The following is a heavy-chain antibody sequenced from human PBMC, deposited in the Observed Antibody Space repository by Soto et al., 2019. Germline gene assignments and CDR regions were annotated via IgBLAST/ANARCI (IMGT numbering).Heavy chain of an antibody. CDR3: AILNWNYASDFDY. CDR2: INSDGSST. Sequence: SLRLSCAASGFTFSSYWMHWVRQAPGKGLVWVSRINSDGSSTSYADSVKGRFTISRDNAKNTLYLQMNSLRAEDTAVYYCAILNWNYASDFDYWGQVPLVTVSS. V-gene: IGHV3-74*01. CDR1: GFTFSSYW. D-gene: IGHD1-7*01. J-gene: IGHJ4*02.